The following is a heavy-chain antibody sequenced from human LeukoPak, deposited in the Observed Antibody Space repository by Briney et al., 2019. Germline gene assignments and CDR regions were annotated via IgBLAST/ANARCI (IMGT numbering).Heavy chain of an antibody. V-gene: IGHV4-30-4*07. CDR1: GDSISSGGYA. D-gene: IGHD1-14*01. Sequence: PSETLSLTCAVSGDSISSGGYAWSWIRQTPGKGLEWIAYIHDSGSTYYNPSLKSRVSISVDTSKNQFSLKLSSVTAADTAVYYCAREVAGTPFIDYWGQGTLVTVSS. CDR2: IHDSGST. CDR3: AREVAGTPFIDY. J-gene: IGHJ4*02.